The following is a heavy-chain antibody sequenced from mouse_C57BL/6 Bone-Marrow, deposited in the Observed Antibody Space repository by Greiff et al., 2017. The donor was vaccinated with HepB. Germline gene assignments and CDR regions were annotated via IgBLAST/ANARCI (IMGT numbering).Heavy chain of an antibody. CDR2: ISSGSSTI. D-gene: IGHD2-3*01. CDR1: GFTFSDYG. J-gene: IGHJ1*03. CDR3: ARLWGYFYWYFDV. Sequence: EVKLVESGGGLVKPGGSLKLSCAASGFTFSDYGMHWVRQAPEKGLEWVAYISSGSSTIYYADTVKGRFTISRDNAKNTLFLQMTSLRSEDTAMYYCARLWGYFYWYFDVWGTGTTVTVSS. V-gene: IGHV5-17*01.